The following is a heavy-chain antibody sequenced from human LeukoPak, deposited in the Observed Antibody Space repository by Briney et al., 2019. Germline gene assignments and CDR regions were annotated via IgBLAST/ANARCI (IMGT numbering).Heavy chain of an antibody. D-gene: IGHD3-3*01. Sequence: SETLSLTCAVYGGSFSGYYWSWIRQPPGKGLEWIGEINHSGSTNYNPSLKSRVTISVDTSKNQFSLKLSSVTAADTAVYYCAREGGDFWSGYSTYWGQGTLVTVSS. CDR3: AREGGDFWSGYSTY. J-gene: IGHJ4*02. CDR2: INHSGST. CDR1: GGSFSGYY. V-gene: IGHV4-34*01.